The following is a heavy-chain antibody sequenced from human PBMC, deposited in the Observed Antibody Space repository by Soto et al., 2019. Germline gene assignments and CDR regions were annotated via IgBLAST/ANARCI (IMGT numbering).Heavy chain of an antibody. D-gene: IGHD1-1*01. CDR3: ARGGDAGVDV. CDR2: MSPNSGAT. CDR1: GYTFTSYD. V-gene: IGHV1-8*01. Sequence: QVQLVQSGAEVTKPGASVKVSCKASGYTFTSYDINWVRQATGQGLEWMGWMSPNSGATGYAQKFQGRVTMTRDTSISTAYKELSNLRSEDTAIYYCARGGDAGVDVWGQGSTVTVSS. J-gene: IGHJ6*02.